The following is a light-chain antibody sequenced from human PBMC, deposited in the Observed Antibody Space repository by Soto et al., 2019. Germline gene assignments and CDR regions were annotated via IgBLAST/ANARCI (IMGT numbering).Light chain of an antibody. V-gene: IGKV3-11*01. CDR2: DAS. Sequence: ELVLTQCPATLSLSPGERATLSRGASQSVSSYLAWYQQKPGQAPRLLIYDASNRATGIPARFSGSGSGTDFTLTISSLEPEDFAVYYCQQRSNWPPITFGQGTRLEIK. J-gene: IGKJ5*01. CDR3: QQRSNWPPIT. CDR1: QSVSSY.